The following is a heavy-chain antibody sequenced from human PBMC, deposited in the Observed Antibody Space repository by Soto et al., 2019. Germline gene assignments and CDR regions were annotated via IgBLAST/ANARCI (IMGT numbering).Heavy chain of an antibody. J-gene: IGHJ4*02. CDR3: AREAGYTYGYVFDY. V-gene: IGHV1-69*10. CDR1: GGTFGNHA. CDR2: IIPVLGVG. Sequence: SVKVSCKASGGTFGNHAISWVRQAPGQGLEWLGGIIPVLGVGDNAQNFQGRVTITADASTSTAYLELSSLRSEDTALYYCAREAGYTYGYVFDYWGQGTLVTVSS. D-gene: IGHD5-18*01.